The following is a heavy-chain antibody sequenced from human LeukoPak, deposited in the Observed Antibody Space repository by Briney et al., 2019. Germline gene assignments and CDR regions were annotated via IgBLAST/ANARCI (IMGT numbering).Heavy chain of an antibody. CDR1: GGPKSIYH. V-gene: IGHV4-4*07. CDR2: IYSSGST. Sequence: SETLSLTCSVSGGPKSIYHESGLRQPAGKGLEWIGRIYSSGSTNYNPSFQSRVTMSLDTSKSQFSLKLSSVTAADTAVYYCVRVAVSRYNCFDSCGGGRLVTVSS. CDR3: VRVAVSRYNCFDS. D-gene: IGHD5/OR15-5a*01. J-gene: IGHJ5*01.